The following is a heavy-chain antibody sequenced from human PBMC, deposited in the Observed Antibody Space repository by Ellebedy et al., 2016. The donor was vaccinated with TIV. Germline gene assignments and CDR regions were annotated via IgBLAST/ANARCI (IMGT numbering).Heavy chain of an antibody. Sequence: ASVKVSCKASGYTFTDYYMHWVRQAPGQGLEWMGWINPNSGGTNYAQKFQGRVTMTRDTSMSTAYMELSRLRSDDTAVYYCARDSTGGNAFDIWGQGTMVTVSS. CDR2: INPNSGGT. J-gene: IGHJ3*02. D-gene: IGHD3-16*01. CDR3: ARDSTGGNAFDI. CDR1: GYTFTDYY. V-gene: IGHV1-2*02.